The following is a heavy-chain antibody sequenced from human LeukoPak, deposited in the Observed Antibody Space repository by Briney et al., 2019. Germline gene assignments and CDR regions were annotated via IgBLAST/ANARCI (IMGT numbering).Heavy chain of an antibody. CDR2: IYYSGST. CDR3: ARLIYDSSGYYPFDY. CDR1: GGSISSYY. D-gene: IGHD3-22*01. J-gene: IGHJ4*02. V-gene: IGHV4-59*08. Sequence: KPSETLSLTFTVSGGSISSYYWSWIRQPPGKGLEWIGYIYYSGSTNYNPSLKSRVTISVDTSKNQFSLKLSSVTAADTAVYYCARLIYDSSGYYPFDYWGQGTLVTVSS.